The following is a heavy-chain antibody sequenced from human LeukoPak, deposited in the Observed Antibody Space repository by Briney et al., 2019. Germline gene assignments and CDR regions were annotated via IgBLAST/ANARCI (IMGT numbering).Heavy chain of an antibody. J-gene: IGHJ4*02. CDR2: IYYSGST. D-gene: IGHD3-22*01. V-gene: IGHV4-59*08. CDR3: ARLRDDSSGYYYGSTLDY. Sequence: PSETLSLTCTVSGGSISSYYWSWIRQPPGKGLEWIGYIYYSGSTNYNPSLKSRVTISVDTSKNQFSLKLSSVTAADTAVYYCARLRDDSSGYYYGSTLDYWGQGTLVTVSS. CDR1: GGSISSYY.